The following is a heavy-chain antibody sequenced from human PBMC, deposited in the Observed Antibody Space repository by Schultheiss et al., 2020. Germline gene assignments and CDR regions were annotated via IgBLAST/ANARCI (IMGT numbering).Heavy chain of an antibody. CDR1: GGSISHYY. Sequence: SETLSLTCTVSGGSISHYYWSWIRQPPGKGLEWIGYINYSGDTNYNPSLKSRVTISVDKSKNQFSLKLSSVTAADTAVYYCARKRWFDPWGQGTLVTVSS. J-gene: IGHJ5*02. CDR2: INYSGDT. CDR3: ARKRWFDP. V-gene: IGHV4-59*12.